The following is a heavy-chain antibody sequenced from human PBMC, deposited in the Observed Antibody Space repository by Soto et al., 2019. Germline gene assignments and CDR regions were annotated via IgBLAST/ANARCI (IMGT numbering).Heavy chain of an antibody. CDR2: INSDGSST. J-gene: IGHJ4*02. D-gene: IGHD3-3*01. CDR3: ARDTTYYDFWSGYYIGYFDY. CDR1: GFTFSSYW. V-gene: IGHV3-74*01. Sequence: GGSLRLSCAASGFTFSSYWMHWVRQAPGKGLVWVSRINSDGSSTSYADSVKGRFTISRDNAKNTLYLQMNSLRAEDTAVYCCARDTTYYDFWSGYYIGYFDYWGQGTLVTVSS.